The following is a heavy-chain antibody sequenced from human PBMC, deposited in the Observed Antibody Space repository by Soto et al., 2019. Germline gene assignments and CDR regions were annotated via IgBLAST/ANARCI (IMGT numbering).Heavy chain of an antibody. CDR3: AKPAGQQLVPGGYYYYYYMDV. V-gene: IGHV3-30*18. CDR1: GFTFSSYG. Sequence: QVQLVESGGGVVQPGRSLRLSCAASGFTFSSYGMHRVRQAPGKGLEWVAVISYDGSNKYYADSVKGRFTISRDNSKNTLYLQMNSLRAEDTAVYYCAKPAGQQLVPGGYYYYYYMDVWGKGTTVTVSS. J-gene: IGHJ6*03. CDR2: ISYDGSNK. D-gene: IGHD6-13*01.